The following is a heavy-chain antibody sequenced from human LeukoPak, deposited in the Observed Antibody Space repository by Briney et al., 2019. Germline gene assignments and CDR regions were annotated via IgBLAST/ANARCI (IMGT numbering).Heavy chain of an antibody. V-gene: IGHV4-31*03. CDR3: ARATGGAAAADFDP. CDR1: GGSISSEGYY. D-gene: IGHD6-13*01. CDR2: IYYTGSTT. Sequence: PSETLSLTCTVFGGSISSEGYYWSWIRQHPGKGLEWIGFIYYTGSTTYYNPSLKSRATISVDTSKNHFSLKLTSVTAADTAVYYCARATGGAAAADFDPWGQGTLVTVSS. J-gene: IGHJ5*02.